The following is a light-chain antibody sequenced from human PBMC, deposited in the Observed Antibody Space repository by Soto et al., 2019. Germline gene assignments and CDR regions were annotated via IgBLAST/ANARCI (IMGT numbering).Light chain of an antibody. CDR1: SGDVGSYSH. Sequence: QSVLTQPASVSGSPGQSITIACTGNSGDVGSYSHVSWYQQHPGKAPRLIIYEGSKRPSGVSHRFSASRSDKTASLTISGLQAEDEAAYYCCSYALSSSYVFGTGTKVTFL. CDR3: CSYALSSSYV. V-gene: IGLV2-23*01. J-gene: IGLJ1*01. CDR2: EGS.